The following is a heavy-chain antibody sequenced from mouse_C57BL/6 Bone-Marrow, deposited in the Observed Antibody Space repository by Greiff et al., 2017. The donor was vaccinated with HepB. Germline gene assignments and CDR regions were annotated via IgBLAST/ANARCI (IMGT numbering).Heavy chain of an antibody. CDR3: ARHEDYAMDY. Sequence: DVHLVESGGGLVQPGGSLKLSCAASGFTFSDYYMYWVRQTPEKRLEWVAYISNGGGSTYYPDTVKGRFTISRDNAKNTLYLQMSRLKSEDTAMYYCARHEDYAMDYWGQGTSVTVSS. CDR2: ISNGGGST. CDR1: GFTFSDYY. V-gene: IGHV5-12*01. J-gene: IGHJ4*01.